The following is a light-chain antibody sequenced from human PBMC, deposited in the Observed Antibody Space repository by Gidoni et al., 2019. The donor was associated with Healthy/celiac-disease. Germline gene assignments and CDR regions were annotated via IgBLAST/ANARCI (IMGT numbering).Light chain of an antibody. V-gene: IGKV1-39*01. CDR2: AAS. CDR3: QQSYSTLRYT. Sequence: DTKMTQSPSSLSASVGARVTITCRASQSISSYLNWYQQKPGKAPKLLIYAASSLQSGVPSRFSGSGSGTDFTLTISSLQPEDFATYYCQQSYSTLRYTFGQGTKLEIK. CDR1: QSISSY. J-gene: IGKJ2*01.